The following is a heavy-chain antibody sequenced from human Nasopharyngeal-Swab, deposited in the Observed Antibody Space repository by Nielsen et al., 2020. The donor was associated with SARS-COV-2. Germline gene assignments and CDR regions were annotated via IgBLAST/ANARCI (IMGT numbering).Heavy chain of an antibody. D-gene: IGHD3-10*01. V-gene: IGHV1-8*01. CDR1: GCTFTSYD. J-gene: IGHJ4*02. CDR3: AKGLSYGSGSNVFDY. CDR2: MNHNSGNT. Sequence: ASVKVSCKASGCTFTSYDINWVRQATGQGLEWMGWMNHNSGNTGYAQKFQGRVTMTRNTSISTAYMELSSLRSEDTAVYYCAKGLSYGSGSNVFDYWGQGTMVTVSS.